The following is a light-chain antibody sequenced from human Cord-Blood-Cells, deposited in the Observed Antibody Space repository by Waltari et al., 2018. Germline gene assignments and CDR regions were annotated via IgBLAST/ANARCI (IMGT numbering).Light chain of an antibody. CDR3: CSYAGSYSYV. Sequence: QSALTQPRSVSGSPGQSVTISCTGTSSDVGGYNYVSWYQQHPGKAPKLMIYTVSKRPSVVPERFSGSKSGNTASLTVSGLQAEDWADYYCCSYAGSYSYVFGTVTKVTVL. CDR1: SSDVGGYNY. V-gene: IGLV2-11*01. CDR2: TVS. J-gene: IGLJ1*01.